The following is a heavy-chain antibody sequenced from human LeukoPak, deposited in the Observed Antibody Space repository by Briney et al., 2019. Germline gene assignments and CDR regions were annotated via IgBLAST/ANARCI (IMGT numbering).Heavy chain of an antibody. CDR3: ARQNGDGDYVNY. J-gene: IGHJ4*02. D-gene: IGHD4-17*01. Sequence: SETLSLTCTVSGGSISSYYWSWIRQPPGKGLEWIGYIYYSGSTNYNPSLKRRVTISVDTSKNQFFLKLSSATAADTAVYYCARQNGDGDYVNYWGQGTLVTVSS. CDR1: GGSISSYY. V-gene: IGHV4-59*08. CDR2: IYYSGST.